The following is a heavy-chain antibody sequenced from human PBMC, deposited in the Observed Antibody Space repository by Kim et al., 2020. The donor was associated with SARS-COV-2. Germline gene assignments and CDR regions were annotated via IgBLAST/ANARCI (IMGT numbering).Heavy chain of an antibody. V-gene: IGHV3-21*06. Sequence: YYADSIKGRFTISRDDADNSVSLQMNSLRVDDTGVYYCARDFYAYGADRVWGQGTLVNVSS. D-gene: IGHD4-17*01. J-gene: IGHJ4*02. CDR3: ARDFYAYGADRV.